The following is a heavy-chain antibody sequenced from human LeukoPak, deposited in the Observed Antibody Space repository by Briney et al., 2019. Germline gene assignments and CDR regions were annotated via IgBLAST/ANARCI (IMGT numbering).Heavy chain of an antibody. CDR2: IYPGDSDT. V-gene: IGHV5-51*01. CDR3: ARRGYSYVDY. D-gene: IGHD5-18*01. Sequence: GESLKISCQGSGYTFTSYWIGWVRQMPVKGLEWMGSIYPGDSDTKYSPSFQGQVTISVDKSTNTAYLQWKSLKASDTAMYYCARRGYSYVDYWGQGTLVTVSS. CDR1: GYTFTSYW. J-gene: IGHJ4*02.